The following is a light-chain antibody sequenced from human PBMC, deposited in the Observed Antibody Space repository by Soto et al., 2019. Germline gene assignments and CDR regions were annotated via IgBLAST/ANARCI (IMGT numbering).Light chain of an antibody. Sequence: DVQMTQSPSTLSASVGDRVTITCRASPSINNLLAWYQQKPRKAPKFLIYDVSTLESGVSSRSSGSGSGTEFTLTISSLQPEDFATYYCQQYDSYPLTFGGGTKVDIK. CDR1: PSINNL. CDR3: QQYDSYPLT. CDR2: DVS. J-gene: IGKJ4*01. V-gene: IGKV1-5*01.